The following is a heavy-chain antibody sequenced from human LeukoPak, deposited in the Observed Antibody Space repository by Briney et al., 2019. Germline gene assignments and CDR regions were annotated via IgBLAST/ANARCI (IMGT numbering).Heavy chain of an antibody. J-gene: IGHJ2*01. V-gene: IGHV3-30*18. D-gene: IGHD3-10*01. CDR1: GFTFSSYG. CDR3: AKAPGDWYFDL. Sequence: EGSLRLSCAASGFTFSSYGMHWVRQAPGKGLEWVAVISYDGSNKYYADSVKGRFTISRDNSKNTLYLQMNSLRAEDTAVYYCAKAPGDWYFDLWGRGTLVTVSS. CDR2: ISYDGSNK.